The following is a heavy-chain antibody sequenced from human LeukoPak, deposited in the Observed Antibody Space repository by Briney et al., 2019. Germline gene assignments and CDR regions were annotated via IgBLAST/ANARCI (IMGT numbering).Heavy chain of an antibody. D-gene: IGHD6-6*01. J-gene: IGHJ6*03. V-gene: IGHV3-21*01. CDR3: AGPSNYYYYMDV. CDR1: GFTFSSYS. Sequence: PGGSLRLSCAASGFTFSSYSMNWVRQAPGKGLEWVSSISSSSSYIYYADSVKGRFTISRDNAKNSLYLQMNSLRAEDTAVYYCAGPSNYYYYMDVWGKGTTVTVPS. CDR2: ISSSSSYI.